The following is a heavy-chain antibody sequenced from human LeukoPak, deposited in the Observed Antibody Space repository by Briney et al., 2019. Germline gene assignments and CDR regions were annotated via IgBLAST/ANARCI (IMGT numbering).Heavy chain of an antibody. CDR3: AKRPSDYGDYVSYFDY. D-gene: IGHD4-17*01. CDR2: MVDDGRSK. CDR1: GFSFLSYG. Sequence: PGGSLRLSCAASGFSFLSYGMQWVRQAPGKGLEWVGFMVDDGRSKDYADSVKGRFTISRDNSKDTLYLQMNSLRAEDTAVYYCAKRPSDYGDYVSYFDYWGRGTLVTVSS. J-gene: IGHJ4*02. V-gene: IGHV3-30*02.